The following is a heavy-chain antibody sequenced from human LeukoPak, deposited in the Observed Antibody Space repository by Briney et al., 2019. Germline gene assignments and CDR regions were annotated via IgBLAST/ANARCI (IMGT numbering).Heavy chain of an antibody. CDR2: MNPNSGNT. Sequence: VASVKVSCKASGYTFTSYDINWVRQATGQGLEWMGWMNPNSGNTGYAQKFQGRVTMTRNTSISTAYMELSSLRSEDTAVYYCARDAILAAMCCDYWGQGTLVTVSS. J-gene: IGHJ4*02. D-gene: IGHD2-2*01. V-gene: IGHV1-8*01. CDR3: ARDAILAAMCCDY. CDR1: GYTFTSYD.